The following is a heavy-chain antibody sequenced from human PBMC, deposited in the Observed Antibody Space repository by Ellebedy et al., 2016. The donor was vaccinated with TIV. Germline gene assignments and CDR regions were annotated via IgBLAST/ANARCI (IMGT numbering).Heavy chain of an antibody. CDR2: ISYDGSSK. V-gene: IGHV3-30-3*01. Sequence: GESLKISCAASGSTFNSYAMHWVRQAPGKGLEWVAVISYDGSSKYYADSVKGRFTISRDNSMTTLYLEMNSLRAEDTAVYYCARDLDKSSGWYGGAAYWGQGTLVTVSS. CDR1: GSTFNSYA. CDR3: ARDLDKSSGWYGGAAY. D-gene: IGHD6-19*01. J-gene: IGHJ4*02.